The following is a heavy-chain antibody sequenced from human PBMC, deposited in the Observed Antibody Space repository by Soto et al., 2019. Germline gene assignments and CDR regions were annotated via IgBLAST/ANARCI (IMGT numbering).Heavy chain of an antibody. CDR1: GGSISSGGYY. CDR3: ARGGDYDFWSGYLYGMDV. D-gene: IGHD3-3*01. V-gene: IGHV4-31*03. Sequence: SETLSLTCTVSGGSISSGGYYWSWIRQHPGKGLEWIGYIYYSRSTYYNPSLKSRVTISVDTSKNQFSLKLSSVTAADTAVYYCARGGDYDFWSGYLYGMDVWGQGTTVTVSS. J-gene: IGHJ6*02. CDR2: IYYSRST.